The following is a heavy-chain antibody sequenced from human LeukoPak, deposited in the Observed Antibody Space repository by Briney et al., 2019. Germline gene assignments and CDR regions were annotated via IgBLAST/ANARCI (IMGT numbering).Heavy chain of an antibody. CDR1: GFTFSSYA. V-gene: IGHV3-30-3*01. D-gene: IGHD3-22*01. Sequence: GGSLRLSCAASGFTFSSYAMHWVRQAPGKGLEWVAVISYDGSNKYYADSVKGRFTISRDNSKNTLYLQMNSLRAEDTALYYCAKDSGLGSSGYYYYFDYWGQGTLVTVSS. CDR2: ISYDGSNK. J-gene: IGHJ4*02. CDR3: AKDSGLGSSGYYYYFDY.